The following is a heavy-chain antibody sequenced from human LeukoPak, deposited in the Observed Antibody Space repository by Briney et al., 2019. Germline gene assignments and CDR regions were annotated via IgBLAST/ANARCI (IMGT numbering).Heavy chain of an antibody. D-gene: IGHD5-18*01. V-gene: IGHV3-48*03. CDR1: GFSFSSYE. Sequence: GGSLRLSCAGSGFSFSSYEMNWVRQAPGKGLEWVSYIGSGGFTIYYADSVKGRFTISRDNAQNSMYLHMNSLRAEDTAVYYCERMDTAMRLVYWGRGTLVTVSS. CDR3: ERMDTAMRLVY. J-gene: IGHJ4*02. CDR2: IGSGGFTI.